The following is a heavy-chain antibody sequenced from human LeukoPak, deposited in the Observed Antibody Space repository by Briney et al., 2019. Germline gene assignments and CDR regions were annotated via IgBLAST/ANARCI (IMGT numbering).Heavy chain of an antibody. CDR2: IYYSGST. J-gene: IGHJ3*02. V-gene: IGHV4-39*01. CDR1: GGSISSSSYY. CDR3: ASTCGGDCYFLPSDAFDI. Sequence: PSETLSLTCTVSGGSISSSSYYWGWIRQPPGKGLEWIGSIYYSGSTYYNPSLKSRVTISVDTSKNQFSLKLSSVTAADTAVYYCASTCGGDCYFLPSDAFDIWGQGTMVTVSS. D-gene: IGHD2-21*02.